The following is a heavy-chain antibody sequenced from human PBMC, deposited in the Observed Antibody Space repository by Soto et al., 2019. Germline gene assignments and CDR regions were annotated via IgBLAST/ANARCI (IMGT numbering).Heavy chain of an antibody. CDR3: AKDEYYYSRSGYYIFDS. V-gene: IGHV3-74*01. D-gene: IGHD3-22*01. Sequence: GGSLRLSCVASGFTFSSYWMHWVRQAPRKGLVWVSRINSDGGTTNYADSVKGRFTISRDNSKKTLYLQMNSLRPEDTALYYCAKDEYYYSRSGYYIFDSWGQGTLVTVSS. J-gene: IGHJ4*02. CDR1: GFTFSSYW. CDR2: INSDGGTT.